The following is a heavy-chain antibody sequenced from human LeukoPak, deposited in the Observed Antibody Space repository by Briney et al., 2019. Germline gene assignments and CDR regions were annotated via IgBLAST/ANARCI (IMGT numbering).Heavy chain of an antibody. CDR3: SRGSGWLSVY. CDR1: GFTFGDYL. Sequence: GGPLRLSCTASGFTFGDYLMSWFRQAPGKGLEWIGFTSGRTTEYGAAVKGRFTISRDDSTSIAYLQMNSLTTVDTAVYYCSRGSGWLSVYWGQGTTVTVSS. D-gene: IGHD6-19*01. J-gene: IGHJ6*02. V-gene: IGHV3-49*03. CDR2: TSGRTT.